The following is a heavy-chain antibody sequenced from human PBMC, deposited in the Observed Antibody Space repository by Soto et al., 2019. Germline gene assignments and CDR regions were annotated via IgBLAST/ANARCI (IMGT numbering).Heavy chain of an antibody. CDR3: ARDRGYCIGGPRYSVLDY. V-gene: IGHV3-7*01. CDR1: GFTFSSYY. J-gene: IGHJ4*02. D-gene: IGHD2-15*01. CDR2: IKHDGSET. Sequence: GGSLRLSCAASGFTFSSYYMNWVRQAPGKGLEWVANIKHDGSETYYVDSVKGRFTISRDNAKSSLYLQMNSLRVEDTAVYYCARDRGYCIGGPRYSVLDYWAQGTLVTVSS.